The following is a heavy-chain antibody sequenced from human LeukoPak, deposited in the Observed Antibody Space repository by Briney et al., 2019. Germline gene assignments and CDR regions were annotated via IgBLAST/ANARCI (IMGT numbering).Heavy chain of an antibody. CDR2: IWYDGSNK. J-gene: IGHJ6*02. D-gene: IGHD3-22*01. Sequence: GGSLRLSCAASGFTFSSYGMHWVRQAPGKGLEWVAVIWYDGSNKYYADSVKGRFTISRDNSKNTLYLQINSLRAEDTAVYYCARDKAAYYDSSAGGSGMDVWGQGTTVTVSS. CDR1: GFTFSSYG. CDR3: ARDKAAYYDSSAGGSGMDV. V-gene: IGHV3-33*01.